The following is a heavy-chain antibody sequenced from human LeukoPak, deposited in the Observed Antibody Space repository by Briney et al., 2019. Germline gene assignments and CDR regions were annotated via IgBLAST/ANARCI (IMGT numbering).Heavy chain of an antibody. CDR1: GGSISSRSYY. CDR2: INHSGST. V-gene: IGHV4-39*07. D-gene: IGHD3-22*01. Sequence: PSETLSLTCTVSGGSISSRSYYWSWIRQPPGKGLEWIGEINHSGSTNYNPSLKSRVTISVDTSKNQFSLKLSSVTAADTAVYYCASQRSTPYSSGYYNYWGQGTLVTVSS. J-gene: IGHJ4*02. CDR3: ASQRSTPYSSGYYNY.